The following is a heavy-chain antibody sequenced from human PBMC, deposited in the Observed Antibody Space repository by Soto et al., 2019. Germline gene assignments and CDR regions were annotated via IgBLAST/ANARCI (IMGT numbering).Heavy chain of an antibody. D-gene: IGHD5-12*01. J-gene: IGHJ4*02. CDR1: GGTFSSYA. CDR3: ARGRDGYNGGLSFFDY. Sequence: QVQLVQSGAEVKKPGSSVKVSCKASGGTFSSYAISWVRQAPGQGLEWMGGIIPIFGTANYAQKFQGRVTITADESTSTAYMELSRLRSEDTAVYYCARGRDGYNGGLSFFDYWGQGTLVTVSS. CDR2: IIPIFGTA. V-gene: IGHV1-69*01.